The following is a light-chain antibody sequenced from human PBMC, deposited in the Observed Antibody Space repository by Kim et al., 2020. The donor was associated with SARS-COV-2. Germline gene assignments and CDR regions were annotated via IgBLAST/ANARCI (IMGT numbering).Light chain of an antibody. V-gene: IGLV3-21*04. CDR3: QVWDSSSDHVV. CDR2: YDS. J-gene: IGLJ2*01. CDR1: NIGSKG. Sequence: APEKRAKFTCGENNIGSKGVHWYQQEPGQAPVLVIYYDSDRPSGIPERFSGANYGNTATLTISRVEAGDEADYYCQVWDSSSDHVVFGGGTQLTVL.